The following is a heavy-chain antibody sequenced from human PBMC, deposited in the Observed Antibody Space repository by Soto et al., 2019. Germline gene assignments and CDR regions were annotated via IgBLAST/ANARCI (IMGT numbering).Heavy chain of an antibody. Sequence: QVQLVQSGAEVKKPGSSVKVSCKASGDTFISYAISWVRQAPGQGPEWMGGLIPIFDTPKYAQKFQGRVTITADESTSPAYMELTSPTFEATAVYYCASALGEHRFGAMDVGGQGSTVTVTS. J-gene: IGHJ6*02. V-gene: IGHV1-69*01. CDR1: GDTFISYA. CDR3: ASALGEHRFGAMDV. D-gene: IGHD3-16*01. CDR2: LIPIFDTP.